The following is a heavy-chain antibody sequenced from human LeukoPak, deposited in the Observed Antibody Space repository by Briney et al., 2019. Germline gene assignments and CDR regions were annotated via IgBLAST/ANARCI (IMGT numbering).Heavy chain of an antibody. CDR1: GGSISSYY. V-gene: IGHV4-4*07. CDR3: AREGRSATDGY. J-gene: IGHJ4*02. D-gene: IGHD3-16*01. CDR2: IYTSGST. Sequence: SDTLSLTCTVSGGSISSYYWSWIRQPAGKGLEWIGRIYTSGSTNYNPSLKSRVTMSVDTSKNHFSLQLSSVTAADTAVYYCAREGRSATDGYWGQGTLVPVYS.